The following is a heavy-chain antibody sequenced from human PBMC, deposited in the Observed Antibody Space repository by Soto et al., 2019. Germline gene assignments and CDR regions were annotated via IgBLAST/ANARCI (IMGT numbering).Heavy chain of an antibody. CDR2: IIPILGIA. D-gene: IGHD3-3*01. CDR1: GGTFSSYT. J-gene: IGHJ6*03. CDR3: ARDSYDFWSGYYTPSPYYYYYMDV. V-gene: IGHV1-69*10. Sequence: ASVKVSCKASGGTFSSYTISWVRQAPGQGLEWMGGIIPILGIANYAQKFQGRVTITADKSTSTAYMELSSLRSEDTAVYYCARDSYDFWSGYYTPSPYYYYYMDVWGKGTTVTVSS.